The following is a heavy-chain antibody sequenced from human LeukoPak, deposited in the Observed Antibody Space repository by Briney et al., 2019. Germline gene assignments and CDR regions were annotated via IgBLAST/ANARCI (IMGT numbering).Heavy chain of an antibody. CDR1: GYSFTDCW. CDR2: IYPGDSDT. V-gene: IGHV5-51*01. Sequence: GESLKISCKGSGYSFTDCWIGWVRQMPGKGLEWMGMIYPGDSDTRYGPSVQGQVTISADPSITTVYLQWSSLRASDTAIYYCARLGVAGTAADYWGQGSLVTVSS. J-gene: IGHJ4*02. CDR3: ARLGVAGTAADY. D-gene: IGHD6-19*01.